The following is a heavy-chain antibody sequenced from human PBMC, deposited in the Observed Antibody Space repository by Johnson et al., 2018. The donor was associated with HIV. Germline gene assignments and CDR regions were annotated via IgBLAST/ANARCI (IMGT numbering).Heavy chain of an antibody. V-gene: IGHV3-30*01. Sequence: QVQLVESGGGVVQPGRSLRLSCAASGFTFSNYAMHWVRQAPGKGLEWVAVISYDGSNKYYADSVKGRFTISRDNSKNTLFLQMNSLRVEYTAVYFCAKGGVWEIPLGVGAVDIWGQGTMVTVSS. CDR3: AKGGVWEIPLGVGAVDI. CDR2: ISYDGSNK. J-gene: IGHJ3*02. CDR1: GFTFSNYA. D-gene: IGHD1-26*01.